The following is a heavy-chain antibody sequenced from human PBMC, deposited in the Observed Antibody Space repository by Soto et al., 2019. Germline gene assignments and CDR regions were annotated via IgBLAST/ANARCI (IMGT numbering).Heavy chain of an antibody. Sequence: PGGSLRLSCAASGFTFSSYSMSWVRQAPGKGLEWVSAITGSGGSTYYADSVKGRFTISRDNSKNTLYLQMNSLRAEDTAVYYCAKEGDLIGYYYGYCFDYWGQGTLVTVSS. CDR1: GFTFSSYS. V-gene: IGHV3-23*01. D-gene: IGHD5-18*01. CDR3: AKEGDLIGYYYGYCFDY. CDR2: ITGSGGST. J-gene: IGHJ4*02.